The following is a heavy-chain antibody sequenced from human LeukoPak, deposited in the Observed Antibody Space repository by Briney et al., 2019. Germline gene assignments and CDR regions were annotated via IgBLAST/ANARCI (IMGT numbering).Heavy chain of an antibody. V-gene: IGHV4-4*07. CDR1: GGSISSYY. D-gene: IGHD3-22*01. J-gene: IGHJ2*01. Sequence: SETLSLTCTVSGGSISSYYWSWIRQPAGKGLEWIGRIYTSGGTNYNPSLKSRVTMSVDTSKNQFSLKLSSVTAADTAVYYCARVQPYYYDSSGYYQGWYFDLWGRGTLVTVSS. CDR3: ARVQPYYYDSSGYYQGWYFDL. CDR2: IYTSGGT.